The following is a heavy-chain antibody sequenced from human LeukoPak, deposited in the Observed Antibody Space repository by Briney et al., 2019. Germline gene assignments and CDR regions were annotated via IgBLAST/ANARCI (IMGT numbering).Heavy chain of an antibody. Sequence: GASVKVSCKASGYTFTGYYMHWVRQAPGQGLEWMGWINPNSGGTNYAQKFQGRVTMTRDTSISTAYLQWSSLKASDTAMYYCARSSNDYGGNSDYWGQGTLVTVSS. V-gene: IGHV1-2*02. D-gene: IGHD4-23*01. CDR1: GYTFTGYY. J-gene: IGHJ4*02. CDR3: ARSSNDYGGNSDY. CDR2: INPNSGGT.